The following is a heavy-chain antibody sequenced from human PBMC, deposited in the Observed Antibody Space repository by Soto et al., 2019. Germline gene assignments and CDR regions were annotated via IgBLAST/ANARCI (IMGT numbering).Heavy chain of an antibody. CDR1: GGSISSYY. CDR3: AREVDYGAHYYGMDV. J-gene: IGHJ6*02. Sequence: SETLSLTCTVSGGSISSYYWSWIRQPPGKGLEWIGYIYYSGSTNYNPSLKSRVTISVDTSKNQFSLKLSSVTAADTAVYYCAREVDYGAHYYGMDVWGQGTTV. V-gene: IGHV4-59*01. CDR2: IYYSGST. D-gene: IGHD4-17*01.